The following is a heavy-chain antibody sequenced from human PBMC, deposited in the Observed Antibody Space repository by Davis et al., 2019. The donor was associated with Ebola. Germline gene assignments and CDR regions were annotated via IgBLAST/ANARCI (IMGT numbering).Heavy chain of an antibody. J-gene: IGHJ4*02. D-gene: IGHD5-18*01. CDR1: GFMFSSYA. V-gene: IGHV3-30-3*01. CDR2: ISYDGSNK. CDR3: ALGSAMVY. Sequence: GESLKISCSVSGFMFSSYAMHWVRQAPGKGLEWVAVISYDGSNKYYADSVKGRFTISRDNSKNTLYLQMNSLRAEDTAVYYCALGSAMVYWGQGTLVTVSS.